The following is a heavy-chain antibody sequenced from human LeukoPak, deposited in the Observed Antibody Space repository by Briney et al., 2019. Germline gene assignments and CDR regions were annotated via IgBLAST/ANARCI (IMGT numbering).Heavy chain of an antibody. J-gene: IGHJ4*02. CDR2: IIPILGIA. CDR3: ARGILGDTLDY. D-gene: IGHD2-21*02. CDR1: GGTFSSYA. Sequence: ASVTVSCKASGGTFSSYAISWVRQAPGQGLEWMGRIIPILGIANYAQKFQGRVTITADKSTSTAYMELSSLRSEDTAVYYCARGILGDTLDYWGQGTLVTVSS. V-gene: IGHV1-69*04.